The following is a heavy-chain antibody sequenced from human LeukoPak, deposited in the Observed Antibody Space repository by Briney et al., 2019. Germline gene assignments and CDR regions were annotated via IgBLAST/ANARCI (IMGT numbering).Heavy chain of an antibody. J-gene: IGHJ4*02. CDR3: ARGSLGAFDS. Sequence: GGSLRLSCAASGFTFSNHWMNWVRQAPGKGLEWVANIKQDGSERYYVDSVKGRFTISRDNAKNSLYLQMSSLRAEDTAVYYCARGSLGAFDSWGQGALVTVSS. CDR2: IKQDGSER. V-gene: IGHV3-7*05. CDR1: GFTFSNHW. D-gene: IGHD1-26*01.